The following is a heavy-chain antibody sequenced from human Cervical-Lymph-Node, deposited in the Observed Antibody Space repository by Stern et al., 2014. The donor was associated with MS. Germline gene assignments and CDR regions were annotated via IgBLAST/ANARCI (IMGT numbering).Heavy chain of an antibody. J-gene: IGHJ4*02. CDR3: ATSYGAPYYFDY. D-gene: IGHD4-17*01. V-gene: IGHV1-46*03. CDR2: INPSGGST. CDR1: GYTFTRYY. Sequence: QVHLVHSGAEVKNPGASVKDSCKASGYTFTRYYMHCVRQTPGQGLEWMGIINPSGGSTSYAQKFQGRVTMTRDTSTSTVYMELSSLRSEDTAVYYCATSYGAPYYFDYWGQGTLVTVSS.